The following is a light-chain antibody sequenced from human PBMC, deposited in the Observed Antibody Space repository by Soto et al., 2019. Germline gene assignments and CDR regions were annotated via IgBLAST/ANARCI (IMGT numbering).Light chain of an antibody. CDR2: EVS. J-gene: IGLJ1*01. CDR3: RSYAGSNNFDV. V-gene: IGLV2-8*01. Sequence: QSVLIQPPSASGSPGQSVTISCTGTSSDVGGYNYVSWYQQHPGKAPKLMIYEVSKRPSGVPDRFSGSKSGNTASLTVSGLQAEDEADYYCRSYAGSNNFDVFGTGTKVTVL. CDR1: SSDVGGYNY.